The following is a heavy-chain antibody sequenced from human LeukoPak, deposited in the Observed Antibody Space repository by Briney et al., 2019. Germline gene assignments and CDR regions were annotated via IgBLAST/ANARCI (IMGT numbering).Heavy chain of an antibody. CDR2: MNPNSGNT. J-gene: IGHJ6*03. Sequence: ASVKVSCKASGYTFTSYDSNWVRQATGQGLEWMGWMNPNSGNTGYAQKFQGRVTMTRNTSISTAYMELSSLRSEDTAVYYCARGRRYCSSTSCYFFRYYSYYMDVWGKGTTVTISS. CDR3: ARGRRYCSSTSCYFFRYYSYYMDV. CDR1: GYTFTSYD. V-gene: IGHV1-8*01. D-gene: IGHD2-2*01.